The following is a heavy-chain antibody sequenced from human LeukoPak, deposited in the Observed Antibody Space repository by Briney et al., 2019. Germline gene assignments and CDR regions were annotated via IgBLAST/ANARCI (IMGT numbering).Heavy chain of an antibody. V-gene: IGHV3-33*01. CDR2: IWHDGSKK. CDR1: GFTFNSCD. Sequence: TGGSLRLSCAASGFTFNSCDMHWVRQAPGKGLEWVALIWHDGSKKYYADSVKGRFTISRDNSKNLLYLQMNSLRVGDTAVYYCARDLAADASDWGQGTLVTVSS. D-gene: IGHD3-10*01. J-gene: IGHJ4*02. CDR3: ARDLAADASD.